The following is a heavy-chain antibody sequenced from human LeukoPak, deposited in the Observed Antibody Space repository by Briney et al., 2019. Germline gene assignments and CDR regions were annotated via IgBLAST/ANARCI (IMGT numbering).Heavy chain of an antibody. V-gene: IGHV1-69*05. CDR3: AGGEMATRNPYYFDY. D-gene: IGHD5-24*01. CDR2: IIPIFGTA. J-gene: IGHJ4*02. Sequence: ASVKVFCKASGGTFSSYAISWVRQAPGQGLEWMGGIIPIFGTANYAQKFQGRVTITTDESTSTAYMELSSLRSEDTAVYYCAGGEMATRNPYYFDYWGQGTLVTVSS. CDR1: GGTFSSYA.